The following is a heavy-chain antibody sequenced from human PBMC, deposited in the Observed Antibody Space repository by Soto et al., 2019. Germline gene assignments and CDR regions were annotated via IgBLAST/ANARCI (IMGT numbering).Heavy chain of an antibody. CDR1: GAPISTGNW. V-gene: IGHV4-4*02. Sequence: QVHLQESGPGLAQSSGTLSLTCGVSGAPISTGNWWTWVRQPPGKGLEWIGEIYHGGNTNYRPSLKSRINISIDKANNQYSLRMSSGTAADTAVYYCARHSSYYYDSSAYYDSWGQGALVTVSS. D-gene: IGHD3-22*01. CDR3: ARHSSYYYDSSAYYDS. J-gene: IGHJ5*01. CDR2: IYHGGNT.